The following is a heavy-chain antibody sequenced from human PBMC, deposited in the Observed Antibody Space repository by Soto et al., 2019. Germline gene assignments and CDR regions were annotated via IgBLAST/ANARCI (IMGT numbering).Heavy chain of an antibody. V-gene: IGHV1-46*01. Sequence: GASVKVSCKASGYTFTSYYMHWVRQAPGQGLEWMGIINPSGGSTSYAQKFQGRVTMTRDTSTSTVYMELSSLRSEDTAVYYCARDPQAITIFGVVTGPFDPWGQGTPVTVSS. CDR1: GYTFTSYY. CDR3: ARDPQAITIFGVVTGPFDP. D-gene: IGHD3-3*01. CDR2: INPSGGST. J-gene: IGHJ5*02.